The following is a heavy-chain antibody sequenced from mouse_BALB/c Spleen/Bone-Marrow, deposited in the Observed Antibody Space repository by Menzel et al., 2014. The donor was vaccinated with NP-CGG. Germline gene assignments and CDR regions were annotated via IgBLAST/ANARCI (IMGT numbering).Heavy chain of an antibody. CDR3: ARHGITRLLDY. Sequence: EVQGVESGGGLVKPGGSLKLSCAASGFTFGSYAMSWVRQTPEKRLEWVATISSGGSYTYYPDSVKGRFTISRDNAKNTLYLQMSSLRSEDTAMYYCARHGITRLLDYWGQGTTLTVSS. D-gene: IGHD2-4*01. J-gene: IGHJ2*01. CDR2: ISSGGSYT. CDR1: GFTFGSYA. V-gene: IGHV5-9-3*01.